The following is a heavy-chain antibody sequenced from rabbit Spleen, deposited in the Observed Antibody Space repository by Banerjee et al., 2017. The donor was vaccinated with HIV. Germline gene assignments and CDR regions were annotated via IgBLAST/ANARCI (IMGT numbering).Heavy chain of an antibody. V-gene: IGHV1S45*01. CDR3: ARDLVTVIGWNFNL. J-gene: IGHJ4*01. D-gene: IGHD1-1*01. CDR1: GVSLHDKDV. CDR2: INIVTGKS. Sequence: EQLEESGGGLVKPEGSLTLTCKASGVSLHDKDVMCWVRQAPGKGLEWIACINIVTGKSVYASWAKGRIIMSRTSSTTVTLQMTSLTAADTATYFCARDLVTVIGWNFNLWGPGTLVTVS.